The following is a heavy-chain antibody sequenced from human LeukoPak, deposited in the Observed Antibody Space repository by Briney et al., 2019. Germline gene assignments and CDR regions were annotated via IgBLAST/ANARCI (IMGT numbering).Heavy chain of an antibody. CDR1: GFTFSSYA. D-gene: IGHD3-10*01. Sequence: GGSLRLSCAASGFTFSSYAMSWVRQAPGKGLEWVSAISGSGGSTYYADSVKGRFTISRDNSKNTLYLQMNSLRAEDTAVYYCASPGVRGVITAPFDYWGQGTLVTVSS. CDR3: ASPGVRGVITAPFDY. J-gene: IGHJ4*02. CDR2: ISGSGGST. V-gene: IGHV3-23*01.